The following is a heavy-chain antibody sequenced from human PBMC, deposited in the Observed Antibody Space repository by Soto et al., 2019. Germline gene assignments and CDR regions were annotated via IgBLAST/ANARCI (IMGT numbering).Heavy chain of an antibody. V-gene: IGHV4-30-2*01. J-gene: IGHJ5*02. CDR2: IYHSGST. CDR1: GGSISSGGYS. D-gene: IGHD2-2*01. Sequence: TSETLSLTCAVSGGSISSGGYSWSWIRQPPGEGLEWIGYIYHSGSTYYNPSLKSRVTISVDRSKNQFSLKLSSVTAADTAVYYCARVPDRWGQGTLVTVS. CDR3: ARVPDR.